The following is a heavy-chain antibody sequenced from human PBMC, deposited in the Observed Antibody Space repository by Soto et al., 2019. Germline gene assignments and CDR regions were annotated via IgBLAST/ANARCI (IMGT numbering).Heavy chain of an antibody. V-gene: IGHV3-23*01. Sequence: GGSLRLSCVTSRFSFNTFAMSWVRQAPGKGLAWVSAINGGGENTYYADSVKGRFTISRDNSKNTLYLQMDSLRAEDTAVYYCAKHSYYDLWPGHYYYLDFWGQRSLVTVSS. J-gene: IGHJ1*01. CDR1: RFSFNTFA. CDR3: AKHSYYDLWPGHYYYLDF. CDR2: INGGGENT. D-gene: IGHD3-3*01.